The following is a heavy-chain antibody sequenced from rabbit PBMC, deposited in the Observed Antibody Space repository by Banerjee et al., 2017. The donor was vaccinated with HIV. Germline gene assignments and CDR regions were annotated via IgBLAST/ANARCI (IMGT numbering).Heavy chain of an antibody. D-gene: IGHD4-1*01. CDR3: ARDLSSSGWSDFAL. J-gene: IGHJ4*01. CDR1: GFDFSSAYD. Sequence: QSLEESGGDLVKPGASLTLTCTASGFDFSSAYDMCWVRQAPGKGLEWIGHIYTGSSGSTYYASWAKGRFTISKTSSTTVTLQMTSLTAADTATYFCARDLSSSGWSDFALWGPGTLVTVS. CDR2: IYTGSSGST. V-gene: IGHV1S40*01.